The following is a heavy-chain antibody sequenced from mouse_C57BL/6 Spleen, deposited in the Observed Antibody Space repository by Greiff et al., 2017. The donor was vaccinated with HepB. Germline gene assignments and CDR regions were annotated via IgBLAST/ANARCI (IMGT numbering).Heavy chain of an antibody. CDR1: GYTFTSYW. J-gene: IGHJ1*03. V-gene: IGHV1-55*01. D-gene: IGHD4-1*01. CDR2: IYPGSGST. Sequence: QVHVKQPGAELVKPGASVKMSCKASGYTFTSYWITWVKQRPGQGLEWIGDIYPGSGSTNYNEKFKSKATLTVDTSSSTAYMQLSSLTSEDSAVYYCAREGLGHWYFDVWGTGTTVTVSS. CDR3: AREGLGHWYFDV.